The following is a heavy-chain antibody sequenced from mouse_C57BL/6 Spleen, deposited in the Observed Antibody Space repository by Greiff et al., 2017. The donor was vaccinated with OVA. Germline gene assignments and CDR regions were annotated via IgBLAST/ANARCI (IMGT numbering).Heavy chain of an antibody. CDR2: IWRGGST. D-gene: IGHD1-1*01. CDR3: AKEYYYGSSPGYFDY. Sequence: QVQLKESGPGLVQPSQSLSITCTVSGFSLTSYGVHWVRQSPGKGLEWLGVIWRGGSTDYNAAFMSRLSITKDNSKSQVFFKMNSLQADDTAIYXCAKEYYYGSSPGYFDYWGQGTTLTVSS. V-gene: IGHV2-5*01. J-gene: IGHJ2*01. CDR1: GFSLTSYG.